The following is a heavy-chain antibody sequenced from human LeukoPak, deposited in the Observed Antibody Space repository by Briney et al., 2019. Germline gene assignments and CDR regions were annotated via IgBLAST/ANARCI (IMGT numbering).Heavy chain of an antibody. V-gene: IGHV3-30*18. J-gene: IGHJ4*02. CDR2: ISYDGSNK. D-gene: IGHD3-10*02. CDR3: AKDGGRCSVFDY. Sequence: GGSLRLSCAASGFTFSSYGMHWVRQAPGKGLEWVAVISYDGSNKYYADSVKGRFTISRDNSKNTLYLQMNSLRAEDTAVYYCAKDGGRCSVFDYWGQGTLVTVSS. CDR1: GFTFSSYG.